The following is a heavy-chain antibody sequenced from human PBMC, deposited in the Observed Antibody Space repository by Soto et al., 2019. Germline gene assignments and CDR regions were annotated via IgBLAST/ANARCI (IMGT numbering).Heavy chain of an antibody. D-gene: IGHD3-22*01. CDR2: ISYDGSNK. CDR1: GFTFSSYA. V-gene: IGHV3-30-3*01. CDR3: ARDRRYYYDNSGPLDY. Sequence: GGSLRLSCAASGFTFSSYAMHWVRQAPGKGLEWVAVISYDGSNKYYADSVKGRFTISRDNSKNTLYLQMNSLRAEDTAVYYCARDRRYYYDNSGPLDYWG. J-gene: IGHJ4*01.